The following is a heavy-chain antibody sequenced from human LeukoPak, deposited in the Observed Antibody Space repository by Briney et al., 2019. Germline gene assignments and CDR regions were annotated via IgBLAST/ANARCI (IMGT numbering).Heavy chain of an antibody. CDR1: GFTFSNFW. CDR3: VGGYDPHY. V-gene: IGHV3-74*01. Sequence: GGSLRLSCAASGFTFSNFWMHWVRQAPGKGLVWVSRINSDGSDTSYADSVKGRLTISRDNAKNTLYLQTNSLRAEDTAIYYCVGGYDPHYWGQGTLVTVSS. J-gene: IGHJ4*02. CDR2: INSDGSDT. D-gene: IGHD2-15*01.